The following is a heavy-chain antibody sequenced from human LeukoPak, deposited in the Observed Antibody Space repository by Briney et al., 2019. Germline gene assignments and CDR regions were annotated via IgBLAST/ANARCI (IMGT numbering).Heavy chain of an antibody. CDR1: GYTFTGYY. J-gene: IGHJ4*02. D-gene: IGHD3-22*01. CDR3: ARAHNPYYDSSGYYPY. V-gene: IGHV1-2*02. CDR2: INPNSGGT. Sequence: ASVKVSCKASGYTFTGYYMHWVRQAPGQGLEWMGWINPNSGGTNYAQKFQGRVTMTTDTSTSTAYMELRSLRSDDTAVYYCARAHNPYYDSSGYYPYWGQGTLVTVSS.